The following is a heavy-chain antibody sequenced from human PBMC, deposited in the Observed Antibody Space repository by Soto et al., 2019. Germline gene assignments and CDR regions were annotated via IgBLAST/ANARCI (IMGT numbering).Heavy chain of an antibody. CDR1: GGSISSSSYY. Sequence: QLQLQESGPGLVKPSETLSLTCTVSGGSISSSSYYWGWIRQPPGKGLEWIGSIYYSGSTYYNPSLKSRVTISVDTSKNQFSLKLSSVTAADTAVYYCASVWQLLWFGESSYFDYWGQGTLVTVSS. CDR2: IYYSGST. D-gene: IGHD3-10*01. J-gene: IGHJ4*02. CDR3: ASVWQLLWFGESSYFDY. V-gene: IGHV4-39*01.